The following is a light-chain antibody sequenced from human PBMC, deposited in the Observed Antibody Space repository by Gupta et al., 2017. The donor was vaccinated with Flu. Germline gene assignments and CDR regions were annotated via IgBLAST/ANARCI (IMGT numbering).Light chain of an antibody. CDR3: CSYTTSSTWV. J-gene: IGLJ3*02. V-gene: IGLV2-14*01. CDR1: SSDVGSYTY. Sequence: TSSDVGSYTYVYWYQFYPGKAPKLIISEINNRPSGIPHRFSGSKSGNNASLTISGVQAEDEADYYCCSYTTSSTWVFGGGTKLTVL. CDR2: EIN.